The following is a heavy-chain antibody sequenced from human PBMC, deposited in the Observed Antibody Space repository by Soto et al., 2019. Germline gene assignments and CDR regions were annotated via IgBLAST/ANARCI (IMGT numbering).Heavy chain of an antibody. CDR3: ATSFRYFDN. J-gene: IGHJ4*02. V-gene: IGHV3-23*01. Sequence: EVSLRLSCAGSGFTPTTTPLSWVRQPPWKGLEWVTTISGTASRTYYVDSVKGRFFISRDNSKNTVTLQMNNLTLDDTAVYYCATSFRYFDNWGQGTRVTVSS. D-gene: IGHD3-9*01. CDR1: GFTPTTTP. CDR2: ISGTASRT.